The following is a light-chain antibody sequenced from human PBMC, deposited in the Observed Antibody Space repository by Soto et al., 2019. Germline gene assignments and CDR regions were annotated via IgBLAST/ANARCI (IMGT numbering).Light chain of an antibody. Sequence: SYELTQPPLVSVSPGQTASITCSGDKLGDKYACWYQQKPGQSPVLVIYQDSKRPSGIPERFSGSNSGNTATLTISGTQAMDEADYYCQAWDNSLVFGGGTKVTVL. J-gene: IGLJ2*01. CDR2: QDS. V-gene: IGLV3-1*01. CDR1: KLGDKY. CDR3: QAWDNSLV.